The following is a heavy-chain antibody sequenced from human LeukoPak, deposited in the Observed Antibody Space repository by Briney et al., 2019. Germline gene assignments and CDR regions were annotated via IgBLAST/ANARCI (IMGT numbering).Heavy chain of an antibody. CDR3: AREATTDTAIHGLDY. D-gene: IGHD5-18*01. CDR2: ISSIGSTI. Sequence: GGSLRLSCAASGFTFSDYYMSWIRQAPGKGLEWVSYISSIGSTIYYADSVKGRFTISRDNAKNSLYLQMNSLRAEDTAVYYCAREATTDTAIHGLDYWGQGTLVTVSS. CDR1: GFTFSDYY. V-gene: IGHV3-11*01. J-gene: IGHJ4*02.